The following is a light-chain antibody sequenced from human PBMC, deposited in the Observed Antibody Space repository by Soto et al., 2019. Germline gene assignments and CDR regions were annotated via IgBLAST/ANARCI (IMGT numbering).Light chain of an antibody. CDR3: QEYNNWSYT. CDR2: GAS. Sequence: EIVLTQSPGTLSVSPGERATLSCRASQSISSNLAWYQQKPGQAPRLLIYGASTRATGIPARFSGSGSGTEFTLTISSLQSEDFALYYCQEYNNWSYTFGQGTKVDIK. V-gene: IGKV3-15*01. J-gene: IGKJ2*01. CDR1: QSISSN.